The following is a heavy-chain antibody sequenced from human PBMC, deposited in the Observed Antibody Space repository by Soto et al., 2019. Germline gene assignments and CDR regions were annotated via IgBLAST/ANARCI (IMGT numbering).Heavy chain of an antibody. V-gene: IGHV1-69*02. D-gene: IGHD3-22*01. Sequence: QVQLVQSGAEVKKPGSSVKVSCKASGGTFSSYTISWVRQAPGQGLEWMGRIIPILGIANYAQKFQGRVTITADKSTSTAYMELSSLRSEDTAVYYCASSIGFTMITDYWGQGTLVTVSS. CDR3: ASSIGFTMITDY. CDR2: IIPILGIA. J-gene: IGHJ4*02. CDR1: GGTFSSYT.